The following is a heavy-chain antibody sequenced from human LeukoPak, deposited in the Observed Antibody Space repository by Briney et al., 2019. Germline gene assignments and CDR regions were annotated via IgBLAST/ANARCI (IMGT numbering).Heavy chain of an antibody. Sequence: PSETLSLTCTVSGGSISSYYWSWIRQPPGKGLEWIGYIYYSGSTNYNPSLKSRVTISVDTSKNHFSLKLSSVTAADTAVYYCARVLIAVADRYYFDYWGQGTLVTVSS. CDR2: IYYSGST. V-gene: IGHV4-59*08. J-gene: IGHJ4*02. CDR1: GGSISSYY. CDR3: ARVLIAVADRYYFDY. D-gene: IGHD6-19*01.